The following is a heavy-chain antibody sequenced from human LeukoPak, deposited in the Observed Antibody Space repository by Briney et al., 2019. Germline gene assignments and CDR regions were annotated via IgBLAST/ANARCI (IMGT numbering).Heavy chain of an antibody. V-gene: IGHV3-23*01. CDR3: ARARAIAARKYYYYMDV. Sequence: GGSLRLSCAASGFTFSNYAMAWVRQAPGKGLEWVSGISGTGESTYYADSVKGRFTISRDNSKNTLYLQMNSLRAEDTAVYYCARARAIAARKYYYYMDVWGKGTTVTVSS. CDR1: GFTFSNYA. D-gene: IGHD6-6*01. J-gene: IGHJ6*03. CDR2: ISGTGEST.